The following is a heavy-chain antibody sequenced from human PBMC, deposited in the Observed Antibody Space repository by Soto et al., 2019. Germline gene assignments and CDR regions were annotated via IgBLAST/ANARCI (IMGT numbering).Heavy chain of an antibody. CDR3: ARDRWEYDILTYAFDI. CDR1: GFTFSSYW. J-gene: IGHJ3*02. CDR2: IKQDGSEK. V-gene: IGHV3-7*04. D-gene: IGHD3-9*01. Sequence: GESLRLSCAASGFTFSSYWMSWVRQAPGKGLEWVANIKQDGSEKYYVDSVKGRFTISRDNAKNSLYLQMNSLRAEDTAVYYCARDRWEYDILTYAFDIWGQGTMVTVSS.